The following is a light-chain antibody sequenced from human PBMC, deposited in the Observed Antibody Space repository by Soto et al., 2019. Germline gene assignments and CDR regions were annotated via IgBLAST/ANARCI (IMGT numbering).Light chain of an antibody. CDR2: EVS. Sequence: DIQMTQSPSTLSASVGDRVTITCRASQSFSSWLAWYQQKPGKAPKLLIYEVSKLETGVPSRFSGSGSGTEFTLTISSLQPDDFATYYCQEYTGTSSLSFGGGPKVEIK. CDR3: QEYTGTSSLS. J-gene: IGKJ4*01. V-gene: IGKV1-5*03. CDR1: QSFSSW.